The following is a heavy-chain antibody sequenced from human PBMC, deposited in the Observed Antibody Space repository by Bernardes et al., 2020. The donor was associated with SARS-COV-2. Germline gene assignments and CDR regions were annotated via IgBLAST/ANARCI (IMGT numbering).Heavy chain of an antibody. CDR3: ARGSPLAYCGGDCYSSFDY. Sequence: GGSLRLSCAASGFTFSSYGMHWVRQAPGKGLEWVAVIWYDGSNKYYADSVKGRFTISRDNSKNTLYLQMNSLRAEDTAVYYCARGSPLAYCGGDCYSSFDYWGQGTLVTVSS. CDR1: GFTFSSYG. V-gene: IGHV3-33*01. D-gene: IGHD2-21*02. J-gene: IGHJ4*02. CDR2: IWYDGSNK.